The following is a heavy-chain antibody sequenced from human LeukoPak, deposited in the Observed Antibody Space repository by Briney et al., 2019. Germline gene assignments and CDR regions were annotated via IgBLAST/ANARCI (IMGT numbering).Heavy chain of an antibody. J-gene: IGHJ5*02. V-gene: IGHV4-59*01. CDR2: IYYSGST. CDR3: ARGTTSGLHIRWLDP. D-gene: IGHD4-11*01. CDR1: GGSISSYY. Sequence: KPSETLSLTCTVSGGSISSYYWSWIRQPPGKGLEWIGYIYYSGSTNYNPSLKSRVTISVDTSKNQFSLKLSSVTAADTAVYYCARGTTSGLHIRWLDPWGQGTLVTVSS.